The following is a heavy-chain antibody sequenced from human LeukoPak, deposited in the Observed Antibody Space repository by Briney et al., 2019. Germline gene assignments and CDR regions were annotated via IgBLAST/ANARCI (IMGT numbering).Heavy chain of an antibody. CDR2: ISGSGGST. Sequence: GGSLRLSCAASGFTFSSYAMSWVRQAPGKGLEWVSAISGSGGSTYYADSVKGRFTISRDNSKSTLYLQMNSLRAEDTAVYYCAKDIRRYSSGDYWGQGTLVTVSS. D-gene: IGHD6-25*01. J-gene: IGHJ4*02. CDR1: GFTFSSYA. V-gene: IGHV3-23*01. CDR3: AKDIRRYSSGDY.